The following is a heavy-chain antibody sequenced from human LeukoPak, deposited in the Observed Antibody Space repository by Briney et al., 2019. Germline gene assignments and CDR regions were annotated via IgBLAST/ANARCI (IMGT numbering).Heavy chain of an antibody. CDR1: GGSISRSGYS. V-gene: IGHV4-30-4*07. D-gene: IGHD6-6*01. CDR2: IYYTGST. CDR3: ARYGSSSYYYYYMDV. J-gene: IGHJ6*03. Sequence: SETLSLTCAVSGGSISRSGYSWSWIRQPPGKGLEWIGYIYYTGSTYYNPSLKSRVTISVDTSKNQFSLKLSSVTAADTAVYYCARYGSSSYYYYYMDVWGKGTTVTVSS.